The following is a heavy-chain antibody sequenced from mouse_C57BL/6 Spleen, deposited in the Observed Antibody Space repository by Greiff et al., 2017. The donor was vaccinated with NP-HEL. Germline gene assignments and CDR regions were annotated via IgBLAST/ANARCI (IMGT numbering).Heavy chain of an antibody. J-gene: IGHJ2*01. CDR2: INPGSGGT. V-gene: IGHV1-54*01. D-gene: IGHD1-1*01. Sequence: QVQLQQSGAELVRPGTSVKVSCKASGYAFTNYLIEWVKQRPGQGLEWIGVINPGSGGTNYNEKFKGKATLTADKSSSTAYMQLSSLTSEDSAVYFCARPGSSPFDYWGKGTTLTVSS. CDR3: ARPGSSPFDY. CDR1: GYAFTNYL.